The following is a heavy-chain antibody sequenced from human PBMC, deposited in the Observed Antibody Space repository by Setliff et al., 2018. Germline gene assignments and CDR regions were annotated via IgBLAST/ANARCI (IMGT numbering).Heavy chain of an antibody. Sequence: SGPTLVNPTQTLTLTCTFSGFSLATTGVGVGWIRQPPGKALECLALLYWNDREEYSPSLKSRLTLTKDTSKNQVVLTMTNMDPVDTATYYCAHEERYTYVRGYDYWGQGALVTVSS. J-gene: IGHJ4*01. CDR1: GFSLATTGVG. V-gene: IGHV2-5*01. CDR2: LYWNDRE. D-gene: IGHD3-10*02. CDR3: AHEERYTYVRGYDY.